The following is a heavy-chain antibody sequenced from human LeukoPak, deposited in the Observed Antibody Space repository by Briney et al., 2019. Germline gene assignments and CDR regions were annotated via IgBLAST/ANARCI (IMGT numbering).Heavy chain of an antibody. Sequence: SEALSLTCTASGGSISSYYWSWIRQPPGKGLEWIGYIYYSGNTYYNPSLKSRVTISVDTSKNQFSLKVNSVTAADTAVYYCARTKPIDPFDFWGQGTLVTVSS. CDR2: IYYSGNT. V-gene: IGHV4-59*01. CDR3: ARTKPIDPFDF. J-gene: IGHJ3*01. CDR1: GGSISSYY.